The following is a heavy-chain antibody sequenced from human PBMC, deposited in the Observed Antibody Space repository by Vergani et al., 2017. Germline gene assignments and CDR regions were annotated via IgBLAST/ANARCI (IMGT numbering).Heavy chain of an antibody. CDR1: GVTFSSYS. D-gene: IGHD5-18*01. J-gene: IGHJ4*02. CDR2: ISSSSSYI. CDR3: ARDEYSYGQYYFDY. Sequence: EVQLVESGGGLVKPGGSLRLSCAASGVTFSSYSMNWVRQAPGKGLEWVSSISSSSSYIYYADSVKGRFTIARDNAKNSLYLQMNSLRSEDTAVYYCARDEYSYGQYYFDYWGQGTLVTVSS. V-gene: IGHV3-21*01.